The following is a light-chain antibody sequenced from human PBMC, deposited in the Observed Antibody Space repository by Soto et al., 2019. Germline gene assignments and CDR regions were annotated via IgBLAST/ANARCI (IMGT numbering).Light chain of an antibody. J-gene: IGLJ1*01. Sequence: QSGLTQPASVSGSPGQSITISCTGTSSDVGGYNYVSWYQQHPGKAPKLMIYDVSNRPSGVSNRFSGSKSGNTASLTISGLQAEDEADYYCSPYTSSSTLYVFGTGTKLTVL. CDR2: DVS. V-gene: IGLV2-14*01. CDR3: SPYTSSSTLYV. CDR1: SSDVGGYNY.